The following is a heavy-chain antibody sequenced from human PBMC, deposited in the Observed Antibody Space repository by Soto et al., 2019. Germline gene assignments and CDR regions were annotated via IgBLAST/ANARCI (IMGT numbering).Heavy chain of an antibody. J-gene: IGHJ6*04. CDR3: ARGSQLGVKYYYYGMGV. D-gene: IGHD3-10*01. CDR1: GCTFTGYY. Sequence: ASVKVSCKASGCTFTGYYMHWVRQAPVQGLEWMGWINPNGGGTNYAQKFQGRVTMTRETSISTAYMQLSRLRSDDTAVYYCARGSQLGVKYYYYGMGVWAEGTTVTVAS. CDR2: INPNGGGT. V-gene: IGHV1-2*02.